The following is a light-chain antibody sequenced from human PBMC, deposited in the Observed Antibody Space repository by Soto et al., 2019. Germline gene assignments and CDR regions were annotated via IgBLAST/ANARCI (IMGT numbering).Light chain of an antibody. CDR2: DAS. J-gene: IGKJ4*01. CDR1: QTVINNY. CDR3: QQFRSYPPP. V-gene: IGKV3-20*01. Sequence: EVVLTQSPVTLSLSPGERATLSCRASQTVINNYLAWYLQKRGQAPRLLIYDASSRATGIPDRFSVGGSGTDFTLPISTMAPADFAVYYCQQFRSYPPPFGGRTKVDIK.